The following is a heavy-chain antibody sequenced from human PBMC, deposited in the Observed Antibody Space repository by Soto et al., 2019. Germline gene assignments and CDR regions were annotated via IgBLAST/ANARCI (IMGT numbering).Heavy chain of an antibody. J-gene: IGHJ3*02. CDR1: GFSFSTDA. CDR3: AHPRGYGVFDAYDI. CDR2: IGGIGDST. V-gene: IGHV3-23*01. Sequence: GFPRRSCAASGFSFSTDAMNWVRQAPGEGLEWVSAIGGIGDSTYYADSGKGRFTISRDNSRNMLSLQMKSLRTAETAVYYCAHPRGYGVFDAYDIWGQEAMVTASS. D-gene: IGHD4-17*01.